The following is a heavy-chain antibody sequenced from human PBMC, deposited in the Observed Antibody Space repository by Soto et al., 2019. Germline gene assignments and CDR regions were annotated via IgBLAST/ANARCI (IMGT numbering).Heavy chain of an antibody. D-gene: IGHD3-3*01. CDR3: ARRTYYDFWSGYSSRDYYYYGMDV. CDR2: IYHSGST. J-gene: IGHJ6*02. Sequence: SETLSLTCAVSGGSISSSNWWSWVRQPPGKGLEWIGEIYHSGSTNYNPSLKSRVTISVDKSKNQFSLKLSSVTAADTAVYYCARRTYYDFWSGYSSRDYYYYGMDVWGQGTTVTVSS. V-gene: IGHV4-4*02. CDR1: GGSISSSNW.